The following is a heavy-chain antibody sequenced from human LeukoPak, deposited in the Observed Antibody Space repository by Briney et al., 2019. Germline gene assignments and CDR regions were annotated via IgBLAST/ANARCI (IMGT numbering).Heavy chain of an antibody. V-gene: IGHV3-23*01. CDR3: AKDRRGDYPRYYFDY. J-gene: IGHJ4*02. CDR1: GFTFSSYA. Sequence: GGSLRLSCTVSGFTFSSYAMSWVRQAPGKGLEWVSAISGSGGSTYYADSVKGRFTISRDNSKNTLYLQMNSLRAEDTAVYYCAKDRRGDYPRYYFDYWGQGTLVTVSS. CDR2: ISGSGGST. D-gene: IGHD4-17*01.